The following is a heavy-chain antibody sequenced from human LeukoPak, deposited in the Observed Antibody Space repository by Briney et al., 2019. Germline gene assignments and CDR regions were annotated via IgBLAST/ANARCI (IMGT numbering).Heavy chain of an antibody. CDR2: IYSNGNG. CDR1: GFTVSSNF. CDR3: AKDRGTYCGGDCYSDI. V-gene: IGHV3-53*01. J-gene: IGHJ3*02. Sequence: PGGSLRLSCAASGFTVSSNFMSWVRQTPGKGLEWVSIIYSNGNGYYAASVEGRFTISRDNSKNTMYLQMNSLRAEDTAVYYCAKDRGTYCGGDCYSDIWGQGTMVTVSS. D-gene: IGHD2-21*02.